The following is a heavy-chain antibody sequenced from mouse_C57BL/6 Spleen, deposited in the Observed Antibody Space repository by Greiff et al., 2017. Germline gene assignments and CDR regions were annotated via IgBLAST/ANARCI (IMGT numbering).Heavy chain of an antibody. CDR2: INSDGGST. J-gene: IGHJ1*03. V-gene: IGHV5-2*01. CDR3: ARIPYYYGSSYWYFDV. D-gene: IGHD1-1*01. Sequence: VQLKESGGGLVQPGESLKLSCESNEYEFPSHDMSWVRKTPEKRLELVAAINSDGGSTYYPDTMERRFIISRDNTKKTLYLQMSSLRSEDTALYYCARIPYYYGSSYWYFDVWGTGTTVTVSS. CDR1: EYEFPSHD.